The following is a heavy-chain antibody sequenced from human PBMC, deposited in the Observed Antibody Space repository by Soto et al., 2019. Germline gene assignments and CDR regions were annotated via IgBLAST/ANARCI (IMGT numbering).Heavy chain of an antibody. J-gene: IGHJ3*02. Sequence: SETLSLTXTVSGGSISSYYWSWILQPPGKGLEWIGYIYYSGSTNYNPSLKSRVTISVDTSKNQFSLKLSPVTAADTAVYYCARDSTIFGVSYDAFDIWGQGTMVTVSS. D-gene: IGHD3-3*01. V-gene: IGHV4-59*01. CDR3: ARDSTIFGVSYDAFDI. CDR1: GGSISSYY. CDR2: IYYSGST.